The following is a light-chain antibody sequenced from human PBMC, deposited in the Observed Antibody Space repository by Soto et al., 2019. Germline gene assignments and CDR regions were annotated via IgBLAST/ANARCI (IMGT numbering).Light chain of an antibody. CDR1: QSVKTY. J-gene: IGKJ2*01. CDR3: QQYNTWPRKYT. Sequence: EIVMTQSPATLSVSPGGRATLSCRASQSVKTYLAWYQQRPGQPPRLLIYGASTRATGIPARFSGSGSGTEFSLTISSLQSEDFAVYYCQQYNTWPRKYTFGQGTKLEIK. CDR2: GAS. V-gene: IGKV3-15*01.